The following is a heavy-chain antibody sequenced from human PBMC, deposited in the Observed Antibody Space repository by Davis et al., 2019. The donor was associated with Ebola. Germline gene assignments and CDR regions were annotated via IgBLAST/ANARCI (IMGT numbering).Heavy chain of an antibody. V-gene: IGHV4-4*02. CDR3: ATSTYYYGMDV. Sequence: LSLKSRVTISVDKSKNQFSLKLSSVTAADTAVYYCATSTYYYGMDVWGQGTTVTVSS. J-gene: IGHJ6*02.